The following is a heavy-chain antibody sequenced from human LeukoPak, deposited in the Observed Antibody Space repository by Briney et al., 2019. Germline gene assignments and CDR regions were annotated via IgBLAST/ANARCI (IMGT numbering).Heavy chain of an antibody. Sequence: GASLKISCEGSGYIFTSYWIGWGRQLPGKGREWMGIIYPGDSDTRYSPSFQGQVTISADKSISTAYLQWSSLKASDTAMYYCARHGSSWDFDYWGQGTLITVSS. CDR2: IYPGDSDT. D-gene: IGHD6-13*01. J-gene: IGHJ4*02. CDR1: GYIFTSYW. CDR3: ARHGSSWDFDY. V-gene: IGHV5-51*01.